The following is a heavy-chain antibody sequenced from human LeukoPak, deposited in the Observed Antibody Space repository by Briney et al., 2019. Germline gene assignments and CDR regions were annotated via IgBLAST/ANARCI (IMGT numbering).Heavy chain of an antibody. CDR3: TNLPGRRSGIPFDY. CDR2: IQYDGSNE. V-gene: IGHV3-30*02. J-gene: IGHJ4*02. CDR1: GFTFSYFA. Sequence: GGSLRLSCTASGFTFSYFAMHWVRQAPGKGLEWVSFIQYDGSNEYYADSVKGRFTISRDNSKNTLYLHMNSLRAEDTAVYYCTNLPGRRSGIPFDYWGQGTLVTVSS. D-gene: IGHD6-13*01.